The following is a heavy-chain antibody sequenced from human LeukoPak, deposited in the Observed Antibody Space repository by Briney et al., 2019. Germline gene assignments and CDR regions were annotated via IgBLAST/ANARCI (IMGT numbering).Heavy chain of an antibody. J-gene: IGHJ4*02. Sequence: AGGSLRLSCAASGFTVSSNYMSWVRQAPGKGLEWVSVIYSGGSTYYADSVKGRFTISRDNSKNTLYLQMNSLRAEDTAVYYCARTSTNWGYYFDYWGQGTLVTVSS. D-gene: IGHD5/OR15-5a*01. CDR2: IYSGGST. V-gene: IGHV3-53*01. CDR3: ARTSTNWGYYFDY. CDR1: GFTVSSNY.